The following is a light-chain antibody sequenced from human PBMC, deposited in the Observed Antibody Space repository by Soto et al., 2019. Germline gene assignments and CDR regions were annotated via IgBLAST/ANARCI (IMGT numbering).Light chain of an antibody. V-gene: IGKV3-20*01. CDR2: HAS. CDR3: QQYGSSPHT. J-gene: IGKJ1*01. CDR1: QGVASRY. Sequence: EIVLTQSPGTLSLSPGERATLSCRASQGVASRYLAWYQQKPGQAPRLLIYHASSRATGIPDRFSGSGSGTDFTLTITRLEPEDFAVYFCQQYGSSPHTFGQWTKVEIK.